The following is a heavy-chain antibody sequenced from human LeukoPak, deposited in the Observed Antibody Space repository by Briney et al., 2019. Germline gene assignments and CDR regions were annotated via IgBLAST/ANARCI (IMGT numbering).Heavy chain of an antibody. D-gene: IGHD3-16*01. CDR3: ARVFTYDYVWGSYCPTEFDY. J-gene: IGHJ4*02. CDR2: ISSSSSYI. Sequence: GGSLRLSCAASGFTFSSYSMNWVRQAPGKGLEWVSSISSSSSYIYYADSVKGRFTISRDNAKNSLYLQMNSLRAEDTAVYYCARVFTYDYVWGSYCPTEFDYWGQGTLVTVSS. V-gene: IGHV3-21*01. CDR1: GFTFSSYS.